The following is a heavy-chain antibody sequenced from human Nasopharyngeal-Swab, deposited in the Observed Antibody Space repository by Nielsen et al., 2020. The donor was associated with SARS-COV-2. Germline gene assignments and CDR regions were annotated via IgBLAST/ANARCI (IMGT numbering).Heavy chain of an antibody. D-gene: IGHD6-6*01. V-gene: IGHV4-59*01. CDR2: IYYSGST. CDR3: ARSKAAHNWFDP. Sequence: GSLRLSCTVSGGSISSYYWSWIRQPPGKGLEWIGYIYYSGSTNYNPSLKSRVTISVDTSKNQFSLKLSSVTAADTAVYSCARSKAAHNWFDPWGQGTLVTVSS. CDR1: GGSISSYY. J-gene: IGHJ5*02.